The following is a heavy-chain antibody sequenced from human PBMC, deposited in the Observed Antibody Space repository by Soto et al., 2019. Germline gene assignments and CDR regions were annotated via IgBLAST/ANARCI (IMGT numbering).Heavy chain of an antibody. CDR3: ARRAYCSGGSCHWVAFDI. J-gene: IGHJ3*02. V-gene: IGHV1-46*01. D-gene: IGHD2-15*01. Sequence: ASVEVSCKASGYTFTSHYMHRVRQAPGQGNEWLGIINSSGGSRSYGQKFQGRVSMTRDTSPSTVYMELSSLRSEGAAVYYCARRAYCSGGSCHWVAFDICGQGTMVPVS. CDR1: GYTFTSHY. CDR2: INSSGGSR.